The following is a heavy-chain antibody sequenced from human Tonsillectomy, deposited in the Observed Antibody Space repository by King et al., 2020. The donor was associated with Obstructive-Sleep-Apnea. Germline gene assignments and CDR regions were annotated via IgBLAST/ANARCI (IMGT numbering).Heavy chain of an antibody. CDR1: GYTFTSYA. CDR2: INAGNGNT. D-gene: IGHD4-23*01. Sequence: QLVQSGAEVKKPGASVKVSCKASGYTFTSYAMHWVRQAPGQRLEWMGCINAGNGNTKYSQKFQGRVTITRDTSATTAYMELSSLRSEDTAVYYCARGVYGGSIRFDPWGQGTLVTVSS. J-gene: IGHJ5*02. CDR3: ARGVYGGSIRFDP. V-gene: IGHV1-3*01.